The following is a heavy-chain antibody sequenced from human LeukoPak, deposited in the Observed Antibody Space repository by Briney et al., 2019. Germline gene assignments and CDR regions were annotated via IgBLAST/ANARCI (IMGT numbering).Heavy chain of an antibody. D-gene: IGHD7-27*01. CDR3: ARTLLTEGSFGI. J-gene: IGHJ3*02. CDR1: GVSLSTSGRG. V-gene: IGHV2-5*02. Sequence: SGPTLVNLTQSLTLTCTLSGVSLSTSGRGVGGIRQPPGKALEWLALVYWDDDKRYSPSLKSRLTITKDTSKNQVVLTMTNMDPVDTATYYCARTLLTEGSFGIWGQGTMVTVSS. CDR2: VYWDDDK.